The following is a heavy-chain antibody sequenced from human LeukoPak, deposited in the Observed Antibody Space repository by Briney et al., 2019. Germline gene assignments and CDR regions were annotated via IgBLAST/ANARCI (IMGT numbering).Heavy chain of an antibody. CDR2: IKQDGSEK. Sequence: GGSLRLSCAASGFTFSSYWMSWVRQAPGKGLEWVANIKQDGSEKYYVDSVKGRFTISRDNAKNSLYLQMNSLRAEDTAVYYCARGPDYYDSSGYYDYHFDYWGQGTLVTVSS. D-gene: IGHD3-22*01. V-gene: IGHV3-7*01. J-gene: IGHJ4*02. CDR3: ARGPDYYDSSGYYDYHFDY. CDR1: GFTFSSYW.